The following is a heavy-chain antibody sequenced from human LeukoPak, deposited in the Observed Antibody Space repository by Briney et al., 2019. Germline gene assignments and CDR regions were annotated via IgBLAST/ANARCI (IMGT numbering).Heavy chain of an antibody. D-gene: IGHD3-22*01. J-gene: IGHJ4*02. V-gene: IGHV3-11*05. CDR3: ARDDSSGSHFDS. CDR1: GFIFSDYY. Sequence: PGGSLRLSCVTSGFIFSDYYMSWIRQAQGKGLEWISYISPSSSFANYADSIKGRFTTSRDNAKNSLFLHMNSLGAEDTAMYYCARDDSSGSHFDSWGQGTLVTVSS. CDR2: ISPSSSFA.